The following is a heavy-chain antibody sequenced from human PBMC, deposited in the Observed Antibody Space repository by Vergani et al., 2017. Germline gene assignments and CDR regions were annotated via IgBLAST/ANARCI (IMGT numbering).Heavy chain of an antibody. J-gene: IGHJ4*02. CDR3: AGQSAMIISQGNCDY. CDR2: VYQSGNT. V-gene: IGHV4-39*01. CDR1: KTSISSRSHY. D-gene: IGHD5-18*01. Sequence: QVQLQESGPGLVRPAETLSLTCTVSKTSISSRSHYWGWIRQSPGRGLEWIGSVYQSGNTFYNPSFKSRVTISVDTSNDQFSLRLASMAAADTAMYFCAGQSAMIISQGNCDYWGQGVLVTVSS.